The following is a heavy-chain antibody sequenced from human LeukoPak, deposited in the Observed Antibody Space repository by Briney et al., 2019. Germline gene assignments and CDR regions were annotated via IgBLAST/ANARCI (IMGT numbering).Heavy chain of an antibody. V-gene: IGHV4-39*07. CDR2: IYYSGST. D-gene: IGHD3-10*01. J-gene: IGHJ3*02. Sequence: SETLSLTCTVSGGSISSNSYYWGWIRQPPGKGLEWIGSIYYSGSTYYNPSLKSRVTISVDSSKNQFSLKLSSVTAADTAVYYCARYRRELLWFGGKAFDIWGQGTMVTVSS. CDR3: ARYRRELLWFGGKAFDI. CDR1: GGSISSNSYY.